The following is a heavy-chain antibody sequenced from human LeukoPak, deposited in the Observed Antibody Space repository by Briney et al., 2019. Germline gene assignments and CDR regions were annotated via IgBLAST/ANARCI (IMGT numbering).Heavy chain of an antibody. V-gene: IGHV4-34*01. CDR1: GGSFSGYY. CDR3: ARGLGPSIAARCYGRSHSYFDY. Sequence: PSETLSLTCAVYGGSFSGYYWSWIRQPPGKGLEWIGEINHSGSTNYNPTLKSRVPISVATSKNQFSLKLSSVTAADTAVYYCARGLGPSIAARCYGRSHSYFDYWGQGTLVTVSS. D-gene: IGHD6-6*01. CDR2: INHSGST. J-gene: IGHJ4*02.